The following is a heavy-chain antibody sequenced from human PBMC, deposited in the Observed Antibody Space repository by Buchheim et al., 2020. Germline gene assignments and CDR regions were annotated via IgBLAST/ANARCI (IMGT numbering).Heavy chain of an antibody. Sequence: QVQLVESGGGLVKPGGSLRLSCAASGFTFSDYYMSWIRQAPGMGLEWVSYISSSGSTIYYADSVKGRFTISWDNAKNSLYLQMNSLRAEDTAVHYCARVPGDYYDSSGYYPYYYYGMDVWGQGTT. CDR1: GFTFSDYY. J-gene: IGHJ6*02. CDR2: ISSSGSTI. V-gene: IGHV3-11*01. CDR3: ARVPGDYYDSSGYYPYYYYGMDV. D-gene: IGHD3-22*01.